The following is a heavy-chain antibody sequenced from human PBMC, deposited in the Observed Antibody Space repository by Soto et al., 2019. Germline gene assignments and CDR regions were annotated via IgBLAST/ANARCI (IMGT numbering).Heavy chain of an antibody. CDR1: GFTFSSYA. Sequence: QVQLVESGGGVVQPGRSLRLSCSASGFTFSSYAMHWVRQAPGKGLEWIGNIYYSGSTNYKASLKSRVTISVDSSKNQFSLRLTSVTAADTAVYYCARGPIDSGDYYYFYYGLDVWGQGTTVTVSS. J-gene: IGHJ6*02. CDR3: ARGPIDSGDYYYFYYGLDV. D-gene: IGHD4-17*01. V-gene: IGHV4-59*01. CDR2: IYYSGST.